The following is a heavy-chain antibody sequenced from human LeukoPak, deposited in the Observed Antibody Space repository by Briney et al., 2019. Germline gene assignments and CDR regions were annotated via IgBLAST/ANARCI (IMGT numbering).Heavy chain of an antibody. D-gene: IGHD6-19*01. V-gene: IGHV4-4*02. J-gene: IGHJ4*02. CDR1: GGSIGSSAW. Sequence: SGTLSLTCAVSGGSIGSSAWWNWVRQPPGKGLEWIGKIYHSGSTNYNPSLKSRVTISVDKSKNQFSLKLSSVTAADTAVYYCAKDSGSSGWLPSFDYWGQGTLVTVSS. CDR3: AKDSGSSGWLPSFDY. CDR2: IYHSGST.